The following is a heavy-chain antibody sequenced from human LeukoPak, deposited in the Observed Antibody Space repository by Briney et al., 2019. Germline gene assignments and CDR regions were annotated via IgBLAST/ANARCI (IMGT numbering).Heavy chain of an antibody. CDR1: GYSFINYW. V-gene: IGHV5-51*01. CDR2: IYPGDSAT. Sequence: GESLKISCKASGYSFINYWTGWVRQMPGKGLEYMGIIYPGDSATRYSPSFQGQVTISADKSISTAYLQWSSLKASDTAMYYCARPQSGSSYGYYDHCGQGTLVTVSS. D-gene: IGHD5-18*01. J-gene: IGHJ4*02. CDR3: ARPQSGSSYGYYDH.